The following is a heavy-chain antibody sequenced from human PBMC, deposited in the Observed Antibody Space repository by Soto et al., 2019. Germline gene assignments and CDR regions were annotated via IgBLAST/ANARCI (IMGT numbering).Heavy chain of an antibody. CDR3: ASILERRLWDYYYYYGMDV. CDR2: IIPIFGTA. Sequence: SVKVSCKASGRTLSSSAISCVRQAPGQGLEWMGRIIPIFGTANYAQKFQGRVTMTADESTSTAYMELSSLRSEDTAVYYCASILERRLWDYYYYYGMDVWGQGTTVTVSS. J-gene: IGHJ6*02. CDR1: GRTLSSSA. D-gene: IGHD1-1*01. V-gene: IGHV1-69*13.